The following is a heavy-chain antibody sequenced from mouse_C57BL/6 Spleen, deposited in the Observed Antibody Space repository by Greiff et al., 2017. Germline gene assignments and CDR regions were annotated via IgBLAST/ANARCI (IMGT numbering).Heavy chain of an antibody. D-gene: IGHD1-1*01. Sequence: QVQLQQSGAELAKPGASVKLSCKASGYTFTSYWMHWVKQRPGQGLEWIGYINPSSGYTKYNQKFKDKATLTADKSSSTAYMQLSSLTYEDSAVYDCARYDYGSSYPFSYWGQGTLVTVSA. J-gene: IGHJ3*01. CDR2: INPSSGYT. V-gene: IGHV1-7*01. CDR1: GYTFTSYW. CDR3: ARYDYGSSYPFSY.